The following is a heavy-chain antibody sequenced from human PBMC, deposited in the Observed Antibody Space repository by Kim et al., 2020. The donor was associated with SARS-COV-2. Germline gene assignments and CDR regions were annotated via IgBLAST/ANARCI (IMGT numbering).Heavy chain of an antibody. D-gene: IGHD3-10*01. J-gene: IGHJ5*02. CDR3: EITMNRVQVDP. CDR2: ISGSGSIT. Sequence: GGSLRLSCAASGFTFSSYAMSWVRQAPGKGLEWVSGISGSGSITYYADSVKGRFTISRDNSKNTLYLQMNSLRAEHTAVYYCEITMNRVQVDPWAQGTLVTVSS. V-gene: IGHV3-23*01. CDR1: GFTFSSYA.